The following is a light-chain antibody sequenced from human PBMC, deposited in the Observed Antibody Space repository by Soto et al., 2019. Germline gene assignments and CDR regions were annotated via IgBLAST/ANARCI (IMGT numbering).Light chain of an antibody. Sequence: AIQMTQSPSSMSASVGDRVTITCRASQGIRNDLNWYQQKPGKAPKLLIYTASNLHSGVPSRFSGSGSGTEFPLSISSLQPEDFATYYCLEDYNYPPTFGQGTKVEIK. CDR1: QGIRND. CDR2: TAS. V-gene: IGKV1-6*01. J-gene: IGKJ1*01. CDR3: LEDYNYPPT.